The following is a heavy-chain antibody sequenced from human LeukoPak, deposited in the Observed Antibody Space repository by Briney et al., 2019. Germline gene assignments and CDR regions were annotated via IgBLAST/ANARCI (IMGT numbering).Heavy chain of an antibody. CDR2: IIPIFGTA. CDR3: ARQGLGNAFDI. Sequence: ASVKVSCKASGGTFSSYAISWVRQAPGQGLEWMGRIIPIFGTANYAQKFQGRVTITTDESTSTAYMELSSLRSEDTAVYYCARQGLGNAFDIWGQGTMVTASS. D-gene: IGHD3-10*01. V-gene: IGHV1-69*05. CDR1: GGTFSSYA. J-gene: IGHJ3*02.